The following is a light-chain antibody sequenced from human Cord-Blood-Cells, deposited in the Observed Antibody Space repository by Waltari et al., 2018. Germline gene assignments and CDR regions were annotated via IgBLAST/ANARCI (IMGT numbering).Light chain of an antibody. Sequence: EIVLTQSPGTLSLSPGERATLACRASQSVSSSYLAWYQQQPGQAPRLLLSGASSRATGIPDRFSGSGSGTDFTLTISRLEPEDFAVYYCQQYGSSPFTFGPGTKVDIK. CDR3: QQYGSSPFT. CDR2: GAS. CDR1: QSVSSSY. J-gene: IGKJ3*01. V-gene: IGKV3-20*01.